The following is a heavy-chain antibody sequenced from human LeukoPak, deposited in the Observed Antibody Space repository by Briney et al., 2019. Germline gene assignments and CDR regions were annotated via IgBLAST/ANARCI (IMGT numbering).Heavy chain of an antibody. D-gene: IGHD5-18*01. V-gene: IGHV4-61*02. J-gene: IGHJ3*02. CDR3: ASAIQADAFDI. Sequence: SQTLSLTCTVSGGSISSGSYYWHWVRQPAGKGLEGIGRIYTSGTTNYKRIYPNGSTNYNPSLESRVTISVDTSKNQFSLKLSSVTAADTAVYYCASAIQADAFDIWGQGTMVTVSS. CDR2: IYTSGTTNYKRIYPNGST. CDR1: GGSISSGSYY.